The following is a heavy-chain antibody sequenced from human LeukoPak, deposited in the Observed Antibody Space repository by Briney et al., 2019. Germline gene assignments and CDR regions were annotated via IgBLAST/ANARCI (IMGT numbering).Heavy chain of an antibody. CDR3: ARADSVPAGDYHYWYMDV. J-gene: IGHJ6*03. V-gene: IGHV1-2*02. CDR2: MKPDSGDT. CDR1: GFTLTGYY. Sequence: ASVKVSCKASGFTLTGYYMHWVRQDPRQGLQWMGWMKPDSGDTDYAQKFKGRVTMTRDTSISTVYMELSSLRSDDTAVYYCARADSVPAGDYHYWYMDVWGKGATVTVSS. D-gene: IGHD2-2*01.